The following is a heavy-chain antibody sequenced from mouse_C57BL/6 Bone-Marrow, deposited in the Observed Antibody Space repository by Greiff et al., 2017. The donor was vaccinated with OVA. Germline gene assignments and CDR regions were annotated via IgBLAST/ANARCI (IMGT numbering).Heavy chain of an antibody. D-gene: IGHD1-1*01. CDR1: GFTFSSYA. CDR2: ISDGGSYT. V-gene: IGHV5-4*01. CDR3: ARDYYYGPSWFAY. J-gene: IGHJ3*01. Sequence: EVQGVESGGGLVKPGGSLKLSCAASGFTFSSYAMSWVRQTPEKRLEWVATISDGGSYTYYPDNVKGRFTISRDNAKNNLYLQMSHLKSEDTAMYYCARDYYYGPSWFAYWGQGTLVTVSA.